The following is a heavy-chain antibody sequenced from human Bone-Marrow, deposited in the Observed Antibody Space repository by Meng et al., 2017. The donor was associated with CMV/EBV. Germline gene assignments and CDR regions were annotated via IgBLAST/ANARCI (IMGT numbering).Heavy chain of an antibody. CDR2: IDHSGNS. Sequence: SETLSLTCTVSGASITTTKWWTWVRQTPGKGLEWVGEIDHSGNSNSNPSLKSRLTLSLDTSKNYLSLTMTSVTAEDTAIYYCARGASGKYYYHFDHWGQGALVTVSS. CDR1: GASITTTKW. J-gene: IGHJ4*02. CDR3: ARGASGKYYYHFDH. D-gene: IGHD1-26*01. V-gene: IGHV4-4*02.